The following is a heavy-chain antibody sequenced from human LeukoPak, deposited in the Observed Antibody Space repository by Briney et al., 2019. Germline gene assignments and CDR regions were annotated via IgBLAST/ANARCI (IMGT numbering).Heavy chain of an antibody. D-gene: IGHD5-18*01. J-gene: IGHJ4*02. CDR1: GFTFSIYA. CDR3: ARNGYSYGSLDYFDY. V-gene: IGHV3-64D*06. CDR2: INNNGGTT. Sequence: GGSLRLSCSASGFTFSIYAMHWVRQAPGKGLEYLSGINNNGGTTNYADSVKGRFTISRDNFKNTLYLQMSSLRPEDTAVYYCARNGYSYGSLDYFDYWGQGTLVTVSS.